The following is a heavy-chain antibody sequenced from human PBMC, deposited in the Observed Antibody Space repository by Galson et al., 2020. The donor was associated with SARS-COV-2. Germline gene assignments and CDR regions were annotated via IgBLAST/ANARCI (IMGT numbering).Heavy chain of an antibody. V-gene: IGHV4-59*12. CDR1: RCPFLYDY. CDR2: IYHNGTT. D-gene: IGHD1-7*01. Sequence: TWESLSLTCTVSRCPFLYDYWNWVRQSPGTGLEWIGSIYHNGTTDYNPSLRSRVTISLDPSKSRFSLNLVSVTAADTAMYYCAKLAEVRRNCEDDWGQGTLVTLSS. J-gene: IGHJ4*02. CDR3: AKLAEVRRNCEDD.